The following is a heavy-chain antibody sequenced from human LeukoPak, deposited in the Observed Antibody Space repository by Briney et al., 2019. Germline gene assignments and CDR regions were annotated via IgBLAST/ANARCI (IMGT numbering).Heavy chain of an antibody. CDR3: ARVSVLGRGFSYVYNAMDV. CDR1: GGSISTYY. Sequence: PSETLSLTCTASGGSISTYYWSWIRQPPGKGLEWIGYIYYSGSTNYNPPLKSRVTISVDTSKNQFSLKLSSVTAADTAVYYCARVSVLGRGFSYVYNAMDVWGQGTTVTVSS. CDR2: IYYSGST. J-gene: IGHJ6*02. D-gene: IGHD5-18*01. V-gene: IGHV4-59*08.